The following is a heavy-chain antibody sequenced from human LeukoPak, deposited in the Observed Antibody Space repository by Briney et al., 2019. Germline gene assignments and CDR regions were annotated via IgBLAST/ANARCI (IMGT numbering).Heavy chain of an antibody. D-gene: IGHD5-12*01. J-gene: IGHJ4*02. V-gene: IGHV1-18*04. CDR1: GYTFTSDG. Sequence: ASVKLSCKASGYTFTSDGISCVRQAPGQGLEWMGWISAYSGNTNYAQKLQGRVTMTTDTSTSTAYMELRSLRSDDTAVYYCARLVEWLRSKNYHYFNYWGQGTLVTVSS. CDR3: ARLVEWLRSKNYHYFNY. CDR2: ISAYSGNT.